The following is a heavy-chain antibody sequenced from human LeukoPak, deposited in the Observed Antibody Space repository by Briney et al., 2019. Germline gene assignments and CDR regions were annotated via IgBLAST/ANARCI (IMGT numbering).Heavy chain of an antibody. D-gene: IGHD6-13*01. CDR3: ARGLYSSSWSPRGY. Sequence: GGSLRLSCAASGFTFSSYAMHWVRRAPGKGLEWVAVISYDGSNKYYADSVKGRFTISRDNSKNTLYLQMNSLRAEDTAVYYCARGLYSSSWSPRGYWGQGTLVTVSS. J-gene: IGHJ4*02. V-gene: IGHV3-30*04. CDR2: ISYDGSNK. CDR1: GFTFSSYA.